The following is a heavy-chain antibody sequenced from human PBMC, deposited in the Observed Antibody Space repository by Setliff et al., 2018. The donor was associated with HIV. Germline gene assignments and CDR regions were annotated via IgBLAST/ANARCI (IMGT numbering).Heavy chain of an antibody. Sequence: SETLSLTCAVYNGSFSGYYWSWIRQPPGRGLEWIGEINHSGSTNYNPSLKSRVTISVDTSKNQFSLKLSSVNAADTAVYYCATYADRESNRFDPWGQGILVTVSS. V-gene: IGHV4-34*01. CDR2: INHSGST. CDR3: ATYADRESNRFDP. D-gene: IGHD3-10*01. CDR1: NGSFSGYY. J-gene: IGHJ5*02.